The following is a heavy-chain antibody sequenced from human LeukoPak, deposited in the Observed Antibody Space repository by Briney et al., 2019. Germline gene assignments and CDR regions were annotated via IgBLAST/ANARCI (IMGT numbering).Heavy chain of an antibody. CDR2: IYSSGST. D-gene: IGHD1-26*01. Sequence: PSETLSLTCTVSGDSINNSFWSWIRQPAGKGLEGIGRIYSSGSTNYNPSLQSRVTMSRDTSKNQFSLRLTSVTAADTAVYYCAKASSWVLGATADYFDYWGQGTLVTVSS. CDR3: AKASSWVLGATADYFDY. CDR1: GDSINNSF. J-gene: IGHJ4*02. V-gene: IGHV4-4*07.